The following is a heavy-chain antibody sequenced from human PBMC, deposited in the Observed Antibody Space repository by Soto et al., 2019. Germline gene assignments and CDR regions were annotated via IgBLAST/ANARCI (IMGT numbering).Heavy chain of an antibody. J-gene: IGHJ6*02. D-gene: IGHD2-2*01. V-gene: IGHV6-1*01. CDR1: GDSVSSNSAA. CDR2: TYYRSKWYN. Sequence: SQTLSLTCVISGDSVSSNSAAWNWIRQSPSRGLEWLGRTYYRSKWYNDYAVSVKSRITINPDTSKNQFSLQLNSVTPEDTAVYYCARVIVVVPAATDFYYYYGMDVWGQGTTVTAP. CDR3: ARVIVVVPAATDFYYYYGMDV.